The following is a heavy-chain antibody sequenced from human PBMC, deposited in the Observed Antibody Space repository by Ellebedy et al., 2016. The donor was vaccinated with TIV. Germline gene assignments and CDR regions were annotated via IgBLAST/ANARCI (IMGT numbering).Heavy chain of an antibody. D-gene: IGHD5-12*01. V-gene: IGHV3-23*01. CDR3: ANKDPYGGYGY. CDR1: GFTFSSYA. Sequence: GESLKISXAASGFTFSSYAMSWVRQAPGKGLEWVSAISGSGGSTYYADSVKGRFTISRDNSKNTLYLQMNSLRAEDTAVYYCANKDPYGGYGYWGQGTLVTVSS. CDR2: ISGSGGST. J-gene: IGHJ4*02.